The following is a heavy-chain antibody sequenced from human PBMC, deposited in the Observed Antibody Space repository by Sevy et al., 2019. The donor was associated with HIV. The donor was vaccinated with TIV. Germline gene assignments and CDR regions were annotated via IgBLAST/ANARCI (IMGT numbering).Heavy chain of an antibody. CDR3: ARSPPVVVVPGAPSWFDP. D-gene: IGHD2-2*01. V-gene: IGHV4-34*01. J-gene: IGHJ5*02. Sequence: SETLSLTCAVHDGSFSGYYWNWIRQLPGKGLEWIGEINESGITYYNPSLKSRVTISVDTSKKQFSRKLKSVTAADTAVYFCARSPPVVVVPGAPSWFDPWGQGTLVTVSS. CDR2: INESGIT. CDR1: DGSFSGYY.